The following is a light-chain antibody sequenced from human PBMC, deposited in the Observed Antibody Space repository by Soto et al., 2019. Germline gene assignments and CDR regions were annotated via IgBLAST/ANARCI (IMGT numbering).Light chain of an antibody. CDR2: AAS. CDR3: QRYNSVSSLT. J-gene: IGKJ4*01. CDR1: QDIGTF. Sequence: DIQMTQSPSSLSASVGDRVTITCRASQDIGTFLAWYQQKPGKVPKLLIFAASTLQSGVPSRFSGSGSRTDFTLAISSLQPEDVATYYCQRYNSVSSLTFGGGTKVDIK. V-gene: IGKV1-27*01.